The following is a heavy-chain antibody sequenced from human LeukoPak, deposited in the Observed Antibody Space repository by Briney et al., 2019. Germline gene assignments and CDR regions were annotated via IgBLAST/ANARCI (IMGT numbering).Heavy chain of an antibody. J-gene: IGHJ4*02. CDR1: GYTFTSYG. CDR2: ISAYNGNT. Sequence: ASVKVSCKASGYTFTSYGISWVRQAPGQGLEWMGWISAYNGNTNYAQKLQGRVTMTTDTSTSTAYMELSRLRSEDTAVYYCAGGYNSGYFDYWGQGTLVTVSS. CDR3: AGGYNSGYFDY. D-gene: IGHD5-24*01. V-gene: IGHV1-18*01.